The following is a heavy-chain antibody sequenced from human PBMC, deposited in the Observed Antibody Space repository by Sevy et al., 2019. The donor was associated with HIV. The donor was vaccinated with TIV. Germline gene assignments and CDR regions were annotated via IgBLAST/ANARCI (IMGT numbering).Heavy chain of an antibody. CDR1: AVSITNYY. D-gene: IGHD2-2*01. V-gene: IGHV4-59*01. J-gene: IGHJ2*01. CDR3: ARDWGTPAAHYWYFDL. Sequence: SETLSLTCTVSAVSITNYYWSWIRQPPGKGLEWIANIHYPGRTNYKPSLQSRVTISVDTSKNQFSLKLSSVTAADTAVYYCARDWGTPAAHYWYFDLWGRGTLVTVSS. CDR2: IHYPGRT.